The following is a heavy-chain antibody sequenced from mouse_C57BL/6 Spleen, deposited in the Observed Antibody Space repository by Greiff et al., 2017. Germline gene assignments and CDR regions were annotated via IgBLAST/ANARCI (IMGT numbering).Heavy chain of an antibody. CDR2: IDPETGGT. D-gene: IGHD1-1*01. J-gene: IGHJ1*03. Sequence: QVRLQQSGAELVRPGASVTLSCKASGYTFTDYEMHWVKQTPVHGLEWIGAIDPETGGTAYNQKFKGKAILTADKSSSTAYMELRSLTSEDSAVYYCTRRDYGSSYWYFDVWGTGTTVTVSS. CDR1: GYTFTDYE. CDR3: TRRDYGSSYWYFDV. V-gene: IGHV1-15*01.